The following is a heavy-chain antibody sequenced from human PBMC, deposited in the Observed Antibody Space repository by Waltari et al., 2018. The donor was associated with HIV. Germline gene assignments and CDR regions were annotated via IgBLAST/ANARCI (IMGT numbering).Heavy chain of an antibody. D-gene: IGHD2-15*01. CDR3: ASGHDYLGRISYYYYGMDV. J-gene: IGHJ6*02. V-gene: IGHV1-69*06. CDR2: IIPIFGTA. Sequence: QVQLVQSGAEVKKPGSSVKVSCKASGGTFSSYAISWVRQAPGPGLEWMGGIIPIFGTANYAQKFQGRVTITADKSTSTAYMELSSLRSEDTAVYYCASGHDYLGRISYYYYGMDVWGQGTTVTVSS. CDR1: GGTFSSYA.